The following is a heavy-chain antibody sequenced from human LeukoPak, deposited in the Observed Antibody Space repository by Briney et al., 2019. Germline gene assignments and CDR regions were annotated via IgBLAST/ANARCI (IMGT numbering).Heavy chain of an antibody. D-gene: IGHD6-6*01. V-gene: IGHV4-61*01. CDR3: ARGVRVGFSSYYFDY. J-gene: IGHJ4*02. CDR1: GYSISSGYY. Sequence: SETLSLTCTVSGYSISSGYYWGWIRQSPGKGLEWIAYIYDTGNTNTSPSLKSRVTLSVDTSKKQFSLRLSSVTAADTAVYYCARGVRVGFSSYYFDYWGQGTLVTVSS. CDR2: IYDTGNT.